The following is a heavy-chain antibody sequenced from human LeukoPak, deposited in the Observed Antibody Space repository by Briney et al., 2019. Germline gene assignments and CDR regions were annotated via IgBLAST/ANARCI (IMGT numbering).Heavy chain of an antibody. CDR2: INPNSGGT. V-gene: IGHV1-2*02. J-gene: IGHJ4*02. CDR1: GYTFTGYY. D-gene: IGHD3-22*01. Sequence: GSVKVSCKASGYTFTGYYMHWVRQAPGQGLEWMGWINPNSGGTNYAQKFQGRVTMTRDTSISTAYMELSRLRSDDTAVYYCARDTEEGPYYYDSSGYYYVFWGQGTLVTVSS. CDR3: ARDTEEGPYYYDSSGYYYVF.